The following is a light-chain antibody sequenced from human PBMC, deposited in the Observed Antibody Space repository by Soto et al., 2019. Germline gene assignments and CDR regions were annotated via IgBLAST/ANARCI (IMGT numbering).Light chain of an antibody. V-gene: IGLV2-14*01. J-gene: IGLJ1*01. CDR1: SSDIGGYIF. CDR3: VSYTARSSYV. Sequence: QSALTQPASVSGSPGQSITVSCTGTSSDIGGYIFVSWYQQHPGKAPKLIIYDINNRPSGVSKRFSGSKSGNTASLTISGLQAEDEADYYCVSYTARSSYVFGTGTKLTVL. CDR2: DIN.